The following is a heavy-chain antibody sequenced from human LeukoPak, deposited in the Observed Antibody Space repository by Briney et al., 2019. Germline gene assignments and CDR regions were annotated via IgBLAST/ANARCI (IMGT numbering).Heavy chain of an antibody. D-gene: IGHD3-22*01. V-gene: IGHV4-59*01. CDR1: GGSISSYY. CDR2: IYDSGST. J-gene: IGHJ4*02. Sequence: SETLSLTCTVSGGSISSYYWSWIRQPPGKGLEWIGNIYDSGSTNYNPSLKSRVTISVDTSKNQCSLKLSSVTAADTAVYYCSRQSISGSSLSYFDYWGQGTLVNVSS. CDR3: SRQSISGSSLSYFDY.